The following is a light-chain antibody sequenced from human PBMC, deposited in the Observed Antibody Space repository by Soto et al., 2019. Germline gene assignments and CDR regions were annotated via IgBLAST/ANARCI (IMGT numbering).Light chain of an antibody. CDR3: CSYAVPSMFVV. CDR2: EDT. J-gene: IGLJ2*01. Sequence: QSALTQPASVAGSPGQSITIPCTGTTSDIGSYNRVSWYQQHPGKAPKLMIYEDTQRPSRVSNRFSGSKSGNTASLTITGLQAEDEADYYCCSYAVPSMFVVFGGGTKLTVL. CDR1: TSDIGSYNR. V-gene: IGLV2-23*02.